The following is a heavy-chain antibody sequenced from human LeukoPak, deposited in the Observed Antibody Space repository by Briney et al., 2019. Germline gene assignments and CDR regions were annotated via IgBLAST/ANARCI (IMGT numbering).Heavy chain of an antibody. CDR2: IGSDGKIT. J-gene: IGHJ4*02. CDR1: GFTFSTYG. Sequence: PGGSPRPSCAASGFTFSTYGMVWVRQGPGKGLEWAAAIGSDGKITYYIESVKGRFTISRDNSKNTLYLQMSSLKSDDTAVYYCAKGSGGSYIDYWGQGTLVTVSS. CDR3: AKGSGGSYIDY. D-gene: IGHD1-26*01. V-gene: IGHV3-30*02.